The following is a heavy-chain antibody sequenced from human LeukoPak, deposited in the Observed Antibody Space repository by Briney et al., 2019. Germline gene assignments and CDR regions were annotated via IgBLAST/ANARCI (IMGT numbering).Heavy chain of an antibody. V-gene: IGHV4-34*01. CDR1: GGSFSGYY. J-gene: IGHJ6*03. Sequence: SETLSLTCAVYGGSFSGYYWSWIRQSPGKGLEWIGEINHSGSTNYNPSLKSRVTISVDTSKNQFSLKLSSVTAADTAVYYCARVADYSNYDYYYYMDVWGKGTTVTVSS. D-gene: IGHD4-11*01. CDR3: ARVADYSNYDYYYYMDV. CDR2: INHSGST.